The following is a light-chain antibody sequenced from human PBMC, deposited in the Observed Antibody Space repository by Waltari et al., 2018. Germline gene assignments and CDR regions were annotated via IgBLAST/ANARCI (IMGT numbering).Light chain of an antibody. CDR2: DAS. V-gene: IGKV3-11*01. CDR3: QLRTGWPMT. CDR1: QSVSNS. Sequence: EVVLTQSPATLSLSPGERATLSCRASQSVSNSLAWYRQKPGQAPSLRIYDASTRAAGIPDRFSGSGSGTDFTLTIISLGPEDFAVYYCQLRTGWPMTFGQGTRLEIK. J-gene: IGKJ5*01.